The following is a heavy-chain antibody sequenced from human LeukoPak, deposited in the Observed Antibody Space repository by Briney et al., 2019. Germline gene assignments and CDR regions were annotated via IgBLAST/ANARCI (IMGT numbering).Heavy chain of an antibody. CDR2: ISSSSSYI. D-gene: IGHD1-26*01. Sequence: GGPLRLSCAASGFTFSSYSMNWVRQAPGKGLEWVSSISSSSSYIYYADSVKGRFTISRDNAKNSLYLQMNSLRAEDTAVYYCARDRSSGTLDDAFDIWGQGTMVTVS. CDR1: GFTFSSYS. CDR3: ARDRSSGTLDDAFDI. V-gene: IGHV3-21*01. J-gene: IGHJ3*02.